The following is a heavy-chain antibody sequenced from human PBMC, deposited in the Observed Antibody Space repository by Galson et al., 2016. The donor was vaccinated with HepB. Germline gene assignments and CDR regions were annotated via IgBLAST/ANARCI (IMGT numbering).Heavy chain of an antibody. CDR3: AKGVYNWNDEGVDY. CDR1: GFTFSTYA. D-gene: IGHD1-1*01. J-gene: IGHJ4*02. V-gene: IGHV3-23*01. CDR2: VSGSAVST. Sequence: SLRLSCAASGFTFSTYAMAWVRQAPGKGLEWVSGVSGSAVSTFYADSVRGRFTISRDNSKNTLYLQMNSLTAEDTAVYYWAKGVYNWNDEGVDYWGQGTLVTVSS.